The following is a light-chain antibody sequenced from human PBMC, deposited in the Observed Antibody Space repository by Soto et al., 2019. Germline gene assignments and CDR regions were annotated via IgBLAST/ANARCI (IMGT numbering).Light chain of an antibody. Sequence: QSVLTQPASVSGSPGQSITISCTGTSSDVGDYNYFSWYQQHPGKAPKLMIYDVSNRPSGVSNRFSGSKSGNTASLTISGLQAEDEADYYCSSYTSSSTYVFGTGTKLTVL. CDR2: DVS. CDR3: SSYTSSSTYV. CDR1: SSDVGDYNY. V-gene: IGLV2-14*01. J-gene: IGLJ1*01.